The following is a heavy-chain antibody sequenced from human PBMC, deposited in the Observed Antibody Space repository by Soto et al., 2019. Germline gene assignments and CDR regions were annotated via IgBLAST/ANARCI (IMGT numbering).Heavy chain of an antibody. CDR1: GFTFIHYA. CDR2: ISGGGDRT. V-gene: IGHV3-23*01. Sequence: EVQLLESGGGLVQPGGSLRLSCVGSGFTFIHYAMNWVRQTPGKGLEWVSTISGGGDRTFDADTVKGRVTISRDNSKNTVNLQMNSLRADDTAVYYCARKVLGSTSRPDWWYFDLWGRGTLVTVSS. CDR3: ARKVLGSTSRPDWWYFDL. J-gene: IGHJ2*01. D-gene: IGHD2-2*01.